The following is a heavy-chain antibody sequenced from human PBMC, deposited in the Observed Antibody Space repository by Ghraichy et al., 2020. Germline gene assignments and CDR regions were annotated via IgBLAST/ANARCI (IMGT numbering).Heavy chain of an antibody. CDR2: IYYSGNT. Sequence: SETLSLTCTVSGDSVSSASYYWSWIRQPPGKGLEWIGNIYYSGNTNYNPSLKSRVSISIDTSTNQFSLKLSSVTAADTAVYYCARDHCIGGNCYSTYYGVDLWGQGNTVTVPS. CDR3: ARDHCIGGNCYSTYYGVDL. CDR1: GDSVSSASYY. V-gene: IGHV4-61*01. J-gene: IGHJ6*02. D-gene: IGHD2-15*01.